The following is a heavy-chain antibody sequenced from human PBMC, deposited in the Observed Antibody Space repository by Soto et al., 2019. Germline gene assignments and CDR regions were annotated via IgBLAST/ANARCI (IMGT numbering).Heavy chain of an antibody. V-gene: IGHV3-13*01. D-gene: IGHD5-12*01. J-gene: IGHJ4*02. Sequence: SGGSLRLSCAASGFTFSSYDMHWVRQATGKGLEWVSAIGTAGDTYYPGSVKGRFTISRENAKNSLYLQMNSLRAEDTAVYYCASEDMVATLGYWGQGTLVTVSS. CDR2: IGTAGDT. CDR3: ASEDMVATLGY. CDR1: GFTFSSYD.